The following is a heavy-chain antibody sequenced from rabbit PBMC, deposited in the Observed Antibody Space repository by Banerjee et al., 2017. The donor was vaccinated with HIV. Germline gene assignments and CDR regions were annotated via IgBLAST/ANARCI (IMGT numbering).Heavy chain of an antibody. V-gene: IGHV1S45*01. J-gene: IGHJ4*01. CDR2: IDAGKGTT. CDR1: GFSFSNRYV. D-gene: IGHD6-1*01. CDR3: AREEYVGYGYANL. Sequence: QEQLEESGGGLVKPEGSLTLTCTASGFSFSNRYVMSWVRQVPGKGLEWIGIIDAGKGTTDYASWVKGRFTISKTSSTTVTLQMTSLTAADTATYFCAREEYVGYGYANLWGQGTLVTVS.